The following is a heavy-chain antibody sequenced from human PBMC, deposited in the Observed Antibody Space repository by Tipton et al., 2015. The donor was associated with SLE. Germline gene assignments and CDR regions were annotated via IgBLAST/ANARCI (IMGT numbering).Heavy chain of an antibody. D-gene: IGHD1-14*01. J-gene: IGHJ4*02. V-gene: IGHV4-39*07. CDR2: IYYSGST. Sequence: TLSLTCTVSGGSISSSSYYWGWIRQPPGKGLEWIGSIYYSGSTYYNPSLKSRVTISLDTSKKQLSLKVRSVTAADTAMYYCATGHFDYWGQGRLVTVSS. CDR3: ATGHFDY. CDR1: GGSISSSSYY.